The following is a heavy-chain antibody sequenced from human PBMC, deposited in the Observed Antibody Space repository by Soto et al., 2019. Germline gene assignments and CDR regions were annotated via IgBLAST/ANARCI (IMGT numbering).Heavy chain of an antibody. V-gene: IGHV1-18*01. D-gene: IGHD3-22*01. CDR2: ISAYNGNT. J-gene: IGHJ4*02. CDR1: GYTFTSYG. CDR3: ARCMPYYDDSSGYYASD. Sequence: QVQLVQSGAEVKKPGASVKVSCKASGYTFTSYGISWVRQAPGQGLEWMGWISAYNGNTNYAQKLQGRVTVTTDTYTSTAYVELRSLRSDDTAVYYCARCMPYYDDSSGYYASDWGQGTLVTVSS.